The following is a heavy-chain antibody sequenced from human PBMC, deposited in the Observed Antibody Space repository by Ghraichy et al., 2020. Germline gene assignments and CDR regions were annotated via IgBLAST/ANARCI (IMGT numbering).Heavy chain of an antibody. Sequence: GESLNISCAASGFTFRRYWMNWVRQAPVKGLVWVSRIDNDGTTTSYADSVRGRFTISRDNAKNTLYLQMNSLRAEDTAVYYCARGREEGDLWGQGTLVTVS. J-gene: IGHJ5*02. CDR3: ARGREEGDL. V-gene: IGHV3-74*01. CDR1: GFTFRRYW. CDR2: IDNDGTTT.